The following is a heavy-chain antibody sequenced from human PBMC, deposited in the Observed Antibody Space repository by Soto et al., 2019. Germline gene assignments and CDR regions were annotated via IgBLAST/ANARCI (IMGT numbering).Heavy chain of an antibody. CDR1: GGSISSGGYY. CDR2: IYYSGST. Sequence: QVQLQESGPGLVKPSQTLSLTCTVSGGSISSGGYYWSWIRQHPGKGLEWIGYIYYSGSTYYNPSLKSLVTMSVYTXXNQFSLKLSSVTAADTAVYYCAREGGIVGATAADYWGQGTLVTVSS. J-gene: IGHJ4*02. CDR3: AREGGIVGATAADY. V-gene: IGHV4-31*01. D-gene: IGHD1-26*01.